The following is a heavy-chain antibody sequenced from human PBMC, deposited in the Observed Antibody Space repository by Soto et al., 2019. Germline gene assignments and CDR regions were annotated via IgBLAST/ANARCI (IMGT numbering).Heavy chain of an antibody. J-gene: IGHJ3*02. D-gene: IGHD5-12*01. CDR1: GGTFSSYT. CDR3: AKSGSPNDAFDI. V-gene: IGHV1-69*02. Sequence: SVKVSCKASGGTFSSYTISWVRQAPGQGLEWVGRIIPILGIANYAQKFQGRVTITADKSTSTAYMELSSLRSEDTAVYYCAKSGSPNDAFDIWGQGTMVTVPS. CDR2: IIPILGIA.